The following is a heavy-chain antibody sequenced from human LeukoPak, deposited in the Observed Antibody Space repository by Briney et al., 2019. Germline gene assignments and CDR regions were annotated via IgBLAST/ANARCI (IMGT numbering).Heavy chain of an antibody. D-gene: IGHD1-1*01. Sequence: ASVKVSCKASGHTLTVHYIHWVRQGPGQGLEWLGWITLHSGDTHYAQKYQGRLTMTSDTSISIGYMELSRLQFDDTAVYYCAREGQLGLDNWGQGTLVTVSS. V-gene: IGHV1-2*02. J-gene: IGHJ1*01. CDR2: ITLHSGDT. CDR3: AREGQLGLDN. CDR1: GHTLTVHY.